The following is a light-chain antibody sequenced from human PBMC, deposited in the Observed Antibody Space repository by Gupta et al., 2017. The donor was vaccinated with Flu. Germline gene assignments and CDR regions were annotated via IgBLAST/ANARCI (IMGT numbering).Light chain of an antibody. Sequence: QAALTQPASVSASPGQSITISCTGISSDVGGYDDVSWYQQHPGKAPKLMIYDVTKRPSVVSNRFSGSKSGNTASLTISGLHAEDEADYYCSAYIITTLDVVFGGGSNLTVL. J-gene: IGLJ2*01. CDR1: SSDVGGYDD. CDR3: SAYIITTLDVV. CDR2: DVT. V-gene: IGLV2-14*01.